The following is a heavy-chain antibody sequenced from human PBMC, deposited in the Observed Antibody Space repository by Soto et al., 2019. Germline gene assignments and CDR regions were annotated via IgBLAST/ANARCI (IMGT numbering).Heavy chain of an antibody. J-gene: IGHJ4*02. D-gene: IGHD3-10*01. CDR1: GITFSSYA. CDR3: ARDSRGSGTNDY. CDR2: ISYDGSNE. Sequence: QVQLVESGGGVVQPGRPLRLSCAASGITFSSYAMHWVRQTPGKGLEWVAVISYDGSNEYYADSVKGRFTISRDNSKNTLYLQMNSLRAEDTAIYYCARDSRGSGTNDYWGQGTLVTVSS. V-gene: IGHV3-33*01.